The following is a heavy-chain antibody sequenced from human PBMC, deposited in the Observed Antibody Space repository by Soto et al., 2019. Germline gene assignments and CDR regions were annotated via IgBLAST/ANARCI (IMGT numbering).Heavy chain of an antibody. V-gene: IGHV4-59*01. D-gene: IGHD4-17*01. Sequence: PSETLCLTCIVSGGSISSYYWSWIRQPPGKGLEWIGYIYYSGSTNYNPSLKSRVTISVDTSKNQFSLKLSSVTAADTAVYYCARGETGGDYVEGAFDIWGQGTMVTVSS. CDR3: ARGETGGDYVEGAFDI. CDR1: GGSISSYY. J-gene: IGHJ3*02. CDR2: IYYSGST.